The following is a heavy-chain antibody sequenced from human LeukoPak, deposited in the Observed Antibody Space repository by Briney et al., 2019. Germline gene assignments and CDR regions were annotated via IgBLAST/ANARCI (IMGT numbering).Heavy chain of an antibody. CDR2: INHSGST. CDR1: GGSFSGYY. Sequence: PSETLSLTCAVYGGSFSGYYWSWIRQPPGKGLEWIGEINHSGSTNYNPSLKSRVTISVDTSKNQFSLKLSSVTAADTAVYYCARTIKEYYDILTGYVTGYYYMDVWDKGTTVTVSS. D-gene: IGHD3-9*01. CDR3: ARTIKEYYDILTGYVTGYYYMDV. V-gene: IGHV4-34*01. J-gene: IGHJ6*03.